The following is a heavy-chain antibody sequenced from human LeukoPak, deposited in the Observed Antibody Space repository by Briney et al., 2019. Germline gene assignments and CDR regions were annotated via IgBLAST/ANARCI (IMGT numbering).Heavy chain of an antibody. D-gene: IGHD3-22*01. V-gene: IGHV4-59*11. Sequence: SETLSLTCTVSGGSISSHYWSWIRQPPGKGLEWIGYISFSGSTNYNPSLKSRVTISVDTSKNQFSLKLSSVTAADTAVYYCAREVEYYDSSGYRPHAFDIWGQGTLVTVSS. J-gene: IGHJ3*02. CDR2: ISFSGST. CDR1: GGSISSHY. CDR3: AREVEYYDSSGYRPHAFDI.